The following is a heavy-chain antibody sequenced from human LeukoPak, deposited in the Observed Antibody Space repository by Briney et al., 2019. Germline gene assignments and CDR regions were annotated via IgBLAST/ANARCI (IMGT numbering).Heavy chain of an antibody. J-gene: IGHJ4*02. D-gene: IGHD3-22*01. V-gene: IGHV4-34*01. CDR1: GGSFSGYY. CDR2: INHSGST. Sequence: SETLSLTCAVYGGSFSGYYWSWIRQPPGKGLEWIGEINHSGSTNYNPSIKSRVTISVDTSKNQFSLKLSSVTAADTAVYYCARVEGYYDSSGYYSDYWGQGTLVTVSS. CDR3: ARVEGYYDSSGYYSDY.